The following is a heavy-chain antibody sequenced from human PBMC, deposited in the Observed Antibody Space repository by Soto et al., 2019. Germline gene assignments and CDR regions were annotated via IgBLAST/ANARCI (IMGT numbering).Heavy chain of an antibody. CDR1: GGAFSPYF. Sequence: QVQLQQWGAGLLKPSETLSLTCAVYGGAFSPYFWSCIRQPPAKGLEWIGEINHSGSTNYNPSLPLRAPLSVDTSKNQVSLKLTSVTAADTAVYYCARLASGWQYYYFDFWGRGTPVTVSS. D-gene: IGHD6-19*01. J-gene: IGHJ2*01. CDR3: ARLASGWQYYYFDF. CDR2: INHSGST. V-gene: IGHV4-34*01.